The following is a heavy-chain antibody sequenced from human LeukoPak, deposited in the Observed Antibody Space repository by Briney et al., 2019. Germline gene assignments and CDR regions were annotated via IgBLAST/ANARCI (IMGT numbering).Heavy chain of an antibody. Sequence: GGSLRLSCATSGFTLSRNGMHWVRQAPGQGLEWVAVISYDGSNKYYADSVKGRFTISRDNSKNTLYLQMNSLRAEDTAVYYCAKELYGSGSSEYYFDYWGQGTLVTVSS. CDR1: GFTLSRNG. CDR2: ISYDGSNK. J-gene: IGHJ4*02. CDR3: AKELYGSGSSEYYFDY. V-gene: IGHV3-30*18. D-gene: IGHD3-10*01.